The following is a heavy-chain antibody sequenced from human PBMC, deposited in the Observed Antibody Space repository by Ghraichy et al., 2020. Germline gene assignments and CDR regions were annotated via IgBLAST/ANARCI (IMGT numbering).Heavy chain of an antibody. J-gene: IGHJ6*03. CDR3: AKAFYCSSTSCYLGSIYYYYMDV. Sequence: LSLTCAASGFTFSNSVMHWVRQAPGKGLEWVAVLSYDGNNKYYADSVKGRFTISRDSSKNTLYLQMNNLRPEDTAVYYCAKAFYCSSTSCYLGSIYYYYMDVWGKGTTVTVSS. CDR1: GFTFSNSV. D-gene: IGHD2-2*01. CDR2: LSYDGNNK. V-gene: IGHV3-30*18.